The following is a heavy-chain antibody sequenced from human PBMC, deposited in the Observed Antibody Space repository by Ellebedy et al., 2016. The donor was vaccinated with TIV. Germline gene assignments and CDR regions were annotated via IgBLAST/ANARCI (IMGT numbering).Heavy chain of an antibody. J-gene: IGHJ4*02. V-gene: IGHV4-34*01. CDR2: INHRGVT. CDR1: LVSFSGYT. CDR3: AKGSMVRGLAG. Sequence: SETLSLXXQIDLVSFSGYTWAWIRQAPGKGLEWIGDINHRGVTKYISSLKSRVTISLDTSKRQFSLDLTSVTAADTALYFCAKGSMVRGLAGWGQGTLVTVSS. D-gene: IGHD3-10*01.